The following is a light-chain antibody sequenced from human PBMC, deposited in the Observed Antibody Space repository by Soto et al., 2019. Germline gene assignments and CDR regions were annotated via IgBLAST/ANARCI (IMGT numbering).Light chain of an antibody. CDR1: QHIRTY. V-gene: IGKV3-15*01. Sequence: EIVMTQSPVTLSLSPGEKATLSCRASQHIRTYLAWYQQRPGQAPRLLIYGASARATGIPARFSGSGSGTEFTLTINSLQSEDFAVYYCQQYTAWPPWTFGQGTKVDIK. J-gene: IGKJ1*01. CDR2: GAS. CDR3: QQYTAWPPWT.